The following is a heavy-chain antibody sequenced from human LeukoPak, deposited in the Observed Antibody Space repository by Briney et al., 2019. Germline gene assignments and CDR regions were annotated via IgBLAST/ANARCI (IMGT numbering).Heavy chain of an antibody. V-gene: IGHV4-59*08. CDR2: IYYSGST. CDR1: GGSISSYY. CDR3: ARNSGSYYGAYYYGMDV. J-gene: IGHJ6*02. Sequence: SETLSLTCTVSGGSISSYYWSWIRQPPGKGLEWIGYIYYSGSTNYNPSLKSRVTISVDTSKNQFSLKLSSVTAADTAVYYCARNSGSYYGAYYYGMDVWGQGTTVTVSS. D-gene: IGHD1-26*01.